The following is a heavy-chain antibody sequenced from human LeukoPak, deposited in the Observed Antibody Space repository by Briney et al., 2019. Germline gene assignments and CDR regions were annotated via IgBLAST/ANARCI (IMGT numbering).Heavy chain of an antibody. V-gene: IGHV3-7*04. CDR2: IKQDGSEK. Sequence: GGSLRLPCAVSGFTFSNYWMNWVRQAPGKGLEWVANIKQDGSEKYYVDSVKGRFTISRDNAKNSLYLQMNSLRAEDTAVYYCARGRWLQFIYWGQGTLVTVSS. J-gene: IGHJ4*02. D-gene: IGHD5-24*01. CDR1: GFTFSNYW. CDR3: ARGRWLQFIY.